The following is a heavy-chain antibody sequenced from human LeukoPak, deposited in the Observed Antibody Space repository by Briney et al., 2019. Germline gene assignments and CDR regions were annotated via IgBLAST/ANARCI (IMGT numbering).Heavy chain of an antibody. CDR3: AKNGRDDHDRYFFDF. V-gene: IGHV4-59*01. Sequence: SETLSLTCTVSGGSISSYYWSWIRQPPGKGLEWIGYIYYSGSTNYNPSLKSRVTISVDTSKNQFSLKLSSVTAADTAVYYCAKNGRDDHDRYFFDFWGQGTLVTVSS. J-gene: IGHJ4*02. D-gene: IGHD3-9*01. CDR2: IYYSGST. CDR1: GGSISSYY.